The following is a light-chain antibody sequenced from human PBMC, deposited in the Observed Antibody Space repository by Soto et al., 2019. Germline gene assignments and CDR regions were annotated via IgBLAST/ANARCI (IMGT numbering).Light chain of an antibody. CDR1: SSDVGSYNL. V-gene: IGLV2-23*01. J-gene: IGLJ2*01. CDR2: EAS. CDR3: CSFAGTSTVV. Sequence: QSALTQPASVSGSPGQSITISCTGTSSDVGSYNLVSWYQQHPGKAPKLVIYEASKRPSGVSNRFSGSQSGNTASLTISGLQAEDEADYYCCSFAGTSTVVFGGGTKLTVL.